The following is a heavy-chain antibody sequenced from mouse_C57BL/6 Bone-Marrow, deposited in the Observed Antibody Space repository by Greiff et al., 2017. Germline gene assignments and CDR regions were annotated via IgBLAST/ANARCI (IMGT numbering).Heavy chain of an antibody. J-gene: IGHJ4*01. CDR2: IWSGGST. Sequence: QVQLQQSGPGLVQPSQSLSITCTVSGFSLTSYGVHWVRQPPGKGLEWLGVIWSGGSTAYNAAFITSLGTSKDNSKSKVFFKRNSLQADDTAIYYCGKRCYDAMDYWGQGTSVTVSS. CDR3: GKRCYDAMDY. CDR1: GFSLTSYG. V-gene: IGHV2-4*01.